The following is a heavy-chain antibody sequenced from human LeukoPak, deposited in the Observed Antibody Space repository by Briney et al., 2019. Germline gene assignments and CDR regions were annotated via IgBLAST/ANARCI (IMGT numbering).Heavy chain of an antibody. CDR1: GFTFSNYG. V-gene: IGHV3-30*02. Sequence: GGSLRLSWAASGFTFSNYGMHWVRQAPGKLREWVACIRYEGSKKYYADSGKERFTLARDHSKNTLYLQMTSLRTEDTAVYSCARYSSSRYAFAYWGQGDLVTVSS. D-gene: IGHD6-13*01. CDR3: ARYSSSRYAFAY. CDR2: IRYEGSKK. J-gene: IGHJ4*02.